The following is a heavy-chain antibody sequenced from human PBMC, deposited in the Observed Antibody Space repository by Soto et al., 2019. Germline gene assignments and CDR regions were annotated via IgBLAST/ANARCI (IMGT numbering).Heavy chain of an antibody. J-gene: IGHJ6*02. Sequence: GASVKVSCKASGYTFTGYYMHWVRQAPGQGLEWMGWINPNSGGTNYAQKFQGRVTMTRDTSISTAYMELSRLRSDDTAVYYCAREGVDIVGTQSYYYYGMDVWGQGTTVTVSS. CDR2: INPNSGGT. V-gene: IGHV1-2*02. CDR1: GYTFTGYY. CDR3: AREGVDIVGTQSYYYYGMDV. D-gene: IGHD5-12*01.